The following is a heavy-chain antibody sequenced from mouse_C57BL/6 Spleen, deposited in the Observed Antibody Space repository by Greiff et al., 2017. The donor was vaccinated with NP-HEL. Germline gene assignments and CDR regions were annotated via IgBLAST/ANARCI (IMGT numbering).Heavy chain of an antibody. Sequence: VKLVESGPGLVAPSQSLSITCTVSGFSLTSYAISWVRQPPGKGLEWLGVIWTGGGTNYNSALKSRLSISKDNSKSQVFLKMNSLQTDDTARYYCARILDSSGSAWFAYWGQGTLVTVSA. CDR2: IWTGGGT. CDR3: ARILDSSGSAWFAY. D-gene: IGHD3-2*02. CDR1: GFSLTSYA. J-gene: IGHJ3*01. V-gene: IGHV2-9-1*01.